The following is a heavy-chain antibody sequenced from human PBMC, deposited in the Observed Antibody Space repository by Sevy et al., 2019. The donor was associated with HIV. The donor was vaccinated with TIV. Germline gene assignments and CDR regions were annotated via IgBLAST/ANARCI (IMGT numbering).Heavy chain of an antibody. CDR1: EFTFGDYT. J-gene: IGHJ6*02. CDR2: IRSTAYRGTT. Sequence: GGSLRLSCTASEFTFGDYTVSWLRQAPGKGLEWVGFIRSTAYRGTTEYAASVKGRFTISRDDSKSIAYLQMNSLKTEDTAVYYCTREPENTGYDIQYYGMDVWGQGTTVTVSS. CDR3: TREPENTGYDIQYYGMDV. D-gene: IGHD6-13*01. V-gene: IGHV3-49*03.